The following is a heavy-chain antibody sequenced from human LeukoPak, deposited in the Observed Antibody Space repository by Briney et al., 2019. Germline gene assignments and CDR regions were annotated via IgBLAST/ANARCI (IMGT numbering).Heavy chain of an antibody. V-gene: IGHV3-64*01. CDR3: ATIGLP. Sequence: GGSLRLSCAASGFTFSSYAMHWVRQAPGKGLEYVSAISSDGNSTYCASSVKGRFTVSRDNSKNTLYLHMGSLRAEDMAVYYCATIGLPWGQGTLVTVSS. J-gene: IGHJ5*02. CDR1: GFTFSSYA. D-gene: IGHD1-26*01. CDR2: ISSDGNST.